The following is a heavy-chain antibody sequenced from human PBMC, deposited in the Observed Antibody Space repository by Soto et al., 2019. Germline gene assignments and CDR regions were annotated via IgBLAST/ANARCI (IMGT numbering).Heavy chain of an antibody. CDR3: ARVMVAILSWFDP. CDR2: IYSGGST. CDR1: RFAVSNNY. Sequence: GGCLRSCCGESRFAVSNNYMSWGRQAPGKGLEWVSVIYSGGSTYYADSVKGRFTISRDNSKNTLYLQMNSLRAEDTAVYYCARVMVAILSWFDPWGQGTLVTVPS. D-gene: IGHD2-21*01. J-gene: IGHJ5*02. V-gene: IGHV3-53*01.